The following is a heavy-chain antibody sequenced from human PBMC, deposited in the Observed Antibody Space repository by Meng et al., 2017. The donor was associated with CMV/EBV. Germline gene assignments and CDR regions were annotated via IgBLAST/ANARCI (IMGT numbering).Heavy chain of an antibody. D-gene: IGHD3-10*01. CDR2: ISSSSSYI. CDR1: GFTFSSYS. V-gene: IGHV3-21*01. CDR3: ARGAEGRLLWFGELLEINDY. J-gene: IGHJ4*02. Sequence: GGSLRLSCAASGFTFSSYSMNWVRQAPGKGLEWVSSISSSSSYIYYADSVKGRFTISRDNAKNSLYLQMNSLRAEDTAVYYCARGAEGRLLWFGELLEINDYWGQGTLVTVSS.